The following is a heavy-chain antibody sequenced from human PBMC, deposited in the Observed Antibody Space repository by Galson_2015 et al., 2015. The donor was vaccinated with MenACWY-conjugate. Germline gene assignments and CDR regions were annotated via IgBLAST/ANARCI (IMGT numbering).Heavy chain of an antibody. CDR3: AQILGGTNWFPSFIRGMDV. J-gene: IGHJ6*02. V-gene: IGHV2-26*01. CDR2: IFSNDET. Sequence: PALVKPTQTLTLTCTVSGFSLSDTRMGVSWIRQPPGKALEWLAHIFSNDETSYSKSLKRRLTISRDTPKSQVGLTMTHVDPLDTGTYFCAQILGGTNWFPSFIRGMDVWGQGTTVTVSS. D-gene: IGHD1-1*01. CDR1: GFSLSDTRMG.